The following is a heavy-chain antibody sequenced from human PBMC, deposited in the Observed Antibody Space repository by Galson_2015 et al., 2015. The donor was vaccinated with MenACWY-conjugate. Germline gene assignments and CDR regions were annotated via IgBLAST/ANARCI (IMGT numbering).Heavy chain of an antibody. CDR1: GGSIYSSDHW. D-gene: IGHD3-10*01. V-gene: IGHV4-39*01. CDR2: IHHSETT. Sequence: ETLSLTCSVSGGSIYSSDHWWGWIRQPPGKGLEWIASIHHSETTHYNPSLKSRVSISVDTSKNQFSLKLSSVSAADTAVYYCARIPRGINLILEGSWGQGILVTVSS. CDR3: ARIPRGINLILEGS. J-gene: IGHJ5*02.